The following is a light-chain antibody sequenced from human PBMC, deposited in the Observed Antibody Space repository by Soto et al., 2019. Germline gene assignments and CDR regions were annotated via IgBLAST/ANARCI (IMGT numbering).Light chain of an antibody. Sequence: QSALTQPASVSGSPGQSITISCTGTSSDVGTYNLVSWYQQHPGKAPKLMIYEGSKRPSGVSNRFSGSKSGNTASLTISGLQAEDEADYYCCSYASSTTVGFGGGTKVTVL. CDR3: CSYASSTTVG. V-gene: IGLV2-23*01. CDR1: SSDVGTYNL. CDR2: EGS. J-gene: IGLJ3*02.